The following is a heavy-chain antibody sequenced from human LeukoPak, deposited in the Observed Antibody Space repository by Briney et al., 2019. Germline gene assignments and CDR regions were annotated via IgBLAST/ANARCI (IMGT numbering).Heavy chain of an antibody. D-gene: IGHD2-21*02. CDR2: LSYDVNDK. CDR3: ARANCGGACYFSGYGMDV. V-gene: IGHV3-30*04. CDR1: GFSFTSYP. Sequence: GGSLPLSCAASGFSFTSYPFHWVRQAPAKGLEWVAVLSYDVNDKHYADSVGGRFSISRDDSENTVYLQINSLRDEDTAIYYCARANCGGACYFSGYGMDVWGPGTTVTVSS. J-gene: IGHJ6*02.